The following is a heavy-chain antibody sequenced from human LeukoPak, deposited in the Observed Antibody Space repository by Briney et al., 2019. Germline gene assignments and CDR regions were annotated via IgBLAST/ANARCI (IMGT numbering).Heavy chain of an antibody. Sequence: PSETLPLTCSVSGGSISSSGSYWGWIRQPPGKGLEWIGSIYYSGHTNYNPSLESRVTIFLDTSKNRFSLDLRSVSAADTAVYYWARLPSNINYNYVDVWGKGTTVTVSS. J-gene: IGHJ6*03. CDR2: IYYSGHT. CDR1: GGSISSSGSY. D-gene: IGHD3-3*02. CDR3: ARLPSNINYNYVDV. V-gene: IGHV4-39*01.